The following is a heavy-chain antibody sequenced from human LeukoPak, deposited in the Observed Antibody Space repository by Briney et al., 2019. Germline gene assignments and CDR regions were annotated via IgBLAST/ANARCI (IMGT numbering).Heavy chain of an antibody. CDR2: ISDSGAST. V-gene: IGHV3-23*01. CDR1: GFTFSSSA. J-gene: IGHJ4*02. Sequence: GGSLRLSCAASGFTFSSSAMTWVRQAPGKGLEWVSAISDSGASTYYADSVKGRFTISRDNSKNTLYLQMNSLRAEDTAVYYCAKLGTMVRGTLSGTPNDYWGQGTLVTVSS. CDR3: AKLGTMVRGTLSGTPNDY. D-gene: IGHD3-10*01.